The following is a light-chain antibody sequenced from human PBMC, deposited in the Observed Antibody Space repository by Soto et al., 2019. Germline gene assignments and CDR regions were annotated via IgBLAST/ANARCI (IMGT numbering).Light chain of an antibody. V-gene: IGKV1-33*01. J-gene: IGKJ5*01. Sequence: DIQMNQSPSSLAASVRDIVTISCHASQVIGNFLSWFQQRPGKAPKLLIYDASRLLPGAPLRFSGSGSGTYFTLTISSLQPEDIATYFCQQYADLSPITFGHGTRLEIK. CDR1: QVIGNF. CDR2: DAS. CDR3: QQYADLSPIT.